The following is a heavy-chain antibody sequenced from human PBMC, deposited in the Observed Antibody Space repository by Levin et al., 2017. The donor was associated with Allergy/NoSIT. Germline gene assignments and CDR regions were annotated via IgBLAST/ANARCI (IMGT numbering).Heavy chain of an antibody. CDR2: IYYSGST. Sequence: PSQTLSLTCTVSGGSISSYYWSWIRQPPGKGLEWIGYIYYSGSTNYNPSLKSRVTISVDTSKNQFSLKLSSVTAADTAVYYCARDRWVGMDVWGQGTTVTVSS. V-gene: IGHV4-59*01. D-gene: IGHD4-23*01. J-gene: IGHJ6*02. CDR1: GGSISSYY. CDR3: ARDRWVGMDV.